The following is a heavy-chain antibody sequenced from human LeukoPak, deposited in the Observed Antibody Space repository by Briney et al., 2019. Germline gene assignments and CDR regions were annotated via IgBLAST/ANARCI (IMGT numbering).Heavy chain of an antibody. J-gene: IGHJ6*02. D-gene: IGHD1-14*01. CDR1: GFTFSSYG. CDR2: ISYDGSNK. V-gene: IGHV3-30*18. Sequence: PGRSLRLSCAASGFTFSSYGMHWVRQAPGKGLEWVAVISYDGSNKYYADSVKGRFTISRDNSKNTLYLQMNSLRAEDTAVYYCAKDRVPFTGYYGMDVWGQGTTVTVSS. CDR3: AKDRVPFTGYYGMDV.